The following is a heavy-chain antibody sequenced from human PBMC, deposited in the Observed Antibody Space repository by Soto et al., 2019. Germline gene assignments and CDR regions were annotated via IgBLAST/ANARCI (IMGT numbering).Heavy chain of an antibody. V-gene: IGHV3-11*06. D-gene: IGHD1-26*01. CDR2: ISDSSTFT. CDR1: GFAFSDYY. Sequence: GSLRLSCAASGFAFSDYYMTWIRQAPGKGLEWRSSISDSSTFTDYADSVKGRFTISRDNPRNSLYLQMNSLRAEDTAVYYCARGGLHSDYWGQGPLVTVSS. CDR3: ARGGLHSDY. J-gene: IGHJ4*02.